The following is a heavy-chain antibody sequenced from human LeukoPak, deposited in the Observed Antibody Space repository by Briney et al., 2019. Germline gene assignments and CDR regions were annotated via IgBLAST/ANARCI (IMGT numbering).Heavy chain of an antibody. D-gene: IGHD3-10*01. Sequence: SVKVSCKGSGGTFTTYAINWIRQAPGQGLEWMGLIIPRLGTSNYAQKFQGRVTFTADKSTSTAYVDLSSLRSEDTAVYYCAIPRRSSRDHDSGGFDSWGQGTLVTVSS. CDR1: GGTFTTYA. CDR2: IIPRLGTS. J-gene: IGHJ4*02. CDR3: AIPRRSSRDHDSGGFDS. V-gene: IGHV1-69*10.